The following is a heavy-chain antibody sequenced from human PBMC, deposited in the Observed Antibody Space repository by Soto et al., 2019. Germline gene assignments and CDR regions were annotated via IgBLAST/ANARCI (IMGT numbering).Heavy chain of an antibody. CDR1: GFTFSDYA. CDR2: VSHDGRNT. V-gene: IGHV3-30*18. Sequence: VQLVESGGGVVQPGRSLRLSCAASGFTFSDYAMHWVRQAPGKGLEWVAVVSHDGRNTHYADSVKGRFTISRDSPKNTVALEMTSLRAEDTAVYYCGKGGRQWLVTSDFNYWGQGALVTVSS. D-gene: IGHD6-19*01. J-gene: IGHJ4*02. CDR3: GKGGRQWLVTSDFNY.